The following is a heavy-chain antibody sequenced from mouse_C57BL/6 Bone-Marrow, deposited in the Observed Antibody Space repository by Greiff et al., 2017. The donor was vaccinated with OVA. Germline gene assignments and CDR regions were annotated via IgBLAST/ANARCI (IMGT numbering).Heavy chain of an antibody. CDR2: IYPGDGDT. V-gene: IGHV1-82*01. CDR3: ARHEDGYYASYFDY. J-gene: IGHJ2*01. D-gene: IGHD2-3*01. CDR1: GYAFRSSW. Sequence: QVQLKESGPELVKPGASVKISCKASGYAFRSSWLNWVKPRPGKGLEWIGRIYPGDGDTNSNGKFKGKATLTADKSSSTAYMQLSSLTSEYSAVYFCARHEDGYYASYFDYWGQGTTLTVSS.